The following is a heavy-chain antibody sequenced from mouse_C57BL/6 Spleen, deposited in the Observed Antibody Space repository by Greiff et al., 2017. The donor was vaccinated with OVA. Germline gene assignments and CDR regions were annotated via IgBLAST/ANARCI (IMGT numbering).Heavy chain of an antibody. J-gene: IGHJ1*03. CDR3: APTGTLMGDGPYWYFDV. CDR2: INPNYGTT. Sequence: VQLKESGPELVKPGASVKISCKASGYSFTDYNMNWVKQSNGKSLEWIGVINPNYGTTSYNQKFKGKATLTVDQSSSTAYMQLNSLTSEDSAVYYGAPTGTLMGDGPYWYFDVWGTGTTVTVSS. D-gene: IGHD4-1*02. V-gene: IGHV1-39*01. CDR1: GYSFTDYN.